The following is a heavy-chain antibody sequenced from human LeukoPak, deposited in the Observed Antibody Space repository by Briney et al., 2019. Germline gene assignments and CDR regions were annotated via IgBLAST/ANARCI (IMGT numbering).Heavy chain of an antibody. CDR1: GFTFSSYA. J-gene: IGHJ4*02. CDR2: ISGNAGGT. Sequence: GGSLRLSCAASGFTFSSYAMSWVRQAPGKGLEWVSAISGNAGGTYYADSVKGRVTISRDNSKNTLYLQMNSLRAEDTAVYYCAKEAYYDFSYYFDYWGQGTLVTVSS. V-gene: IGHV3-23*01. D-gene: IGHD3-3*01. CDR3: AKEAYYDFSYYFDY.